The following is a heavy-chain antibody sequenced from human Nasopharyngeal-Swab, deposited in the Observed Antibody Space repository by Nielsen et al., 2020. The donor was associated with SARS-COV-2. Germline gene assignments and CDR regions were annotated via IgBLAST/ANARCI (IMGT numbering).Heavy chain of an antibody. V-gene: IGHV1-8*01. CDR2: MNSNSGNT. CDR3: ATYYYDSSGYLVVDY. D-gene: IGHD3-22*01. CDR1: GYTFTSYD. J-gene: IGHJ4*02. Sequence: ASVKVSCKASGYTFTSYDINWVRQATGQGLEWMGWMNSNSGNTGYAQKFQGRVTMTRNTSISTAYMELSSLRSEDTAVYYCATYYYDSSGYLVVDYWGQGTLVTVSS.